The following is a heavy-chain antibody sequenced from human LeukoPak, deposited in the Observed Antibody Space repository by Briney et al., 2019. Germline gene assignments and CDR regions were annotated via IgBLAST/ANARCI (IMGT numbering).Heavy chain of an antibody. CDR1: GYTFTSYG. Sequence: ASVKVSCKASGYTFTSYGISWVRQAPGQGLEWMGWISAYNGNTNYAQKFQGRVTMTRDMSTSTVYMELSSLRSEDTAVYYCARADCSSTSCLTNYYMDVWGKGTTVTVSS. CDR3: ARADCSSTSCLTNYYMDV. CDR2: ISAYNGNT. D-gene: IGHD2-2*01. J-gene: IGHJ6*03. V-gene: IGHV1-18*01.